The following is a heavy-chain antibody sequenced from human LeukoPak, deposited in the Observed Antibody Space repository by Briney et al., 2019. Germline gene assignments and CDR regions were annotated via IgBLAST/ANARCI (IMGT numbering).Heavy chain of an antibody. CDR3: ARRDPTVVTPGAFDI. D-gene: IGHD4-23*01. J-gene: IGHJ3*02. Sequence: GESLKISCKGSGYSFTSYWIGWVRQMPGKGLEWMGIIYPGDSDTRYSPSFQGQVTISADKSISTAYLQWSSLKASDTATYYCARRDPTVVTPGAFDIWGQGTMVTVSS. CDR1: GYSFTSYW. CDR2: IYPGDSDT. V-gene: IGHV5-51*01.